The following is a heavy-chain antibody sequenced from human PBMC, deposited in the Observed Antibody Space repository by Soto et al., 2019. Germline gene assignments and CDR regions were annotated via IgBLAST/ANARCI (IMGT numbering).Heavy chain of an antibody. CDR3: ARLGLYSSSSPYYFDY. CDR1: GGSISSSSYY. Sequence: QLQLQESGPGLVKPSETLSLTCTVSGGSISSSSYYWGWIRQPPGKGLEWIGSIYYSGSTYYNPSLKSRVTISVDTSKNQFSLKLSSVTAADTAVYYCARLGLYSSSSPYYFDYWGQGTLVTVSS. D-gene: IGHD6-6*01. CDR2: IYYSGST. V-gene: IGHV4-39*01. J-gene: IGHJ4*02.